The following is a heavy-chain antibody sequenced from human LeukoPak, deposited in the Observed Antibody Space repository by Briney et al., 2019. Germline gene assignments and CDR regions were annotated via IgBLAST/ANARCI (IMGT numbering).Heavy chain of an antibody. Sequence: GGSLRLSCAASVFTFSKYWMLWVRQAPGKGLESVSRINTDGTVTTYADSVKGRLTVSRDNADNTMFLQMNSVRDEDTAVYYCATKQWLAPPPDSWGQGTPVTVSS. CDR1: VFTFSKYW. V-gene: IGHV3-74*01. D-gene: IGHD6-19*01. CDR2: INTDGTVT. J-gene: IGHJ4*02. CDR3: ATKQWLAPPPDS.